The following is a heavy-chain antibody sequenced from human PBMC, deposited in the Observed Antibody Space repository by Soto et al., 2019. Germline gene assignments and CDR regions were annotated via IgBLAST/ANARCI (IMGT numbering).Heavy chain of an antibody. D-gene: IGHD5-12*01. CDR1: GGHFSTYT. CDR2: ILPMFGII. V-gene: IGHV1-69*10. Sequence: GASVKFSCTVSGGHFSTYTVTWVRQAPRQGPGWIGGILPMFGIINYSQNFQGMVTITADRSTTTAYMELISLRSDDPAVYYCAILTPITGVYWGQGAQVTV. CDR3: AILTPITGVY. J-gene: IGHJ4*02.